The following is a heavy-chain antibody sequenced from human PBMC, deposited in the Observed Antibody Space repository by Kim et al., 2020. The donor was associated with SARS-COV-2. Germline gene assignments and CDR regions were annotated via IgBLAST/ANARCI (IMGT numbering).Heavy chain of an antibody. V-gene: IGHV4-34*01. CDR1: GGSFSAYS. Sequence: SETLSLTCAVYGGSFSAYSWIWIRQAPGKGLEWIGEVNHSGITKYHPSLKSRVTISVDTSKNQFSLNLPSVTAADTAVFYCARGRAGVVPSPLLGLGPYYYDYAMDVWGQGTTVTVS. CDR2: VNHSGIT. D-gene: IGHD3-3*01. CDR3: ARGRAGVVPSPLLGLGPYYYDYAMDV. J-gene: IGHJ6*02.